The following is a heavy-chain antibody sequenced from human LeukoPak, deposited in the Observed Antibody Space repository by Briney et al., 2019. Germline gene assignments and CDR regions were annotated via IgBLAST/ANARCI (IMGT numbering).Heavy chain of an antibody. V-gene: IGHV5-51*01. CDR2: IYPSVSDT. CDR1: EYSFATYW. D-gene: IGHD1-26*01. Sequence: GESLKISCQGSEYSFATYWIAWLRQMPGKGLEWMGIIYPSVSDTRYSPSFQGQVTISADKSIKTAYLQWSSLKASDTAMYYCARPLQGIVGATGFDYWGQGTLVTVSS. J-gene: IGHJ4*02. CDR3: ARPLQGIVGATGFDY.